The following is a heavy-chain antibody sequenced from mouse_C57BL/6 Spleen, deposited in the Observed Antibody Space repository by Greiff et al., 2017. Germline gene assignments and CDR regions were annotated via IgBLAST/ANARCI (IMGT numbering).Heavy chain of an antibody. CDR3: ASRNWDGYFDV. CDR2: INPSSGST. D-gene: IGHD4-1*02. V-gene: IGHV1-7*01. CDR1: GYTFTSYW. Sequence: VQLKESGAELAKPGASVKLSCKASGYTFTSYWMHWVKQRPGQGLEWIGYINPSSGSTKYNQKFKDKATLTADKSSSTAYMQLSSLTYEDSAVYYCASRNWDGYFDVWGTGTTVTVSS. J-gene: IGHJ1*03.